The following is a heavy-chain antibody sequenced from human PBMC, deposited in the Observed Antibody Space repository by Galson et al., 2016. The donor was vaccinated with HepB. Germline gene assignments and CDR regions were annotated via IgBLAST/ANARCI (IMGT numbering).Heavy chain of an antibody. D-gene: IGHD1-1*01. Sequence: SLRLSCAASGFTFSTYSMNWLRQAPGKGLEWVSHISSGSSNIYYADSVKGRFTVPRDNANNSLYLQMNSLRGDDTAVYFCARGLEYADYWGQGSLVTVSS. CDR2: ISSGSSNI. J-gene: IGHJ4*02. V-gene: IGHV3-48*04. CDR1: GFTFSTYS. CDR3: ARGLEYADY.